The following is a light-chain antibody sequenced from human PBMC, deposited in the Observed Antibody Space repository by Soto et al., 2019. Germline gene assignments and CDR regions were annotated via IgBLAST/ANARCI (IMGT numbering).Light chain of an antibody. V-gene: IGKV3-20*01. Sequence: EIVLTQSPGTLSLSPGERATLSCRASQSVSSSYLAWYQQKPGQAPRHLIYGASSRATGIPDRFSGSGSGTDFTLTISRLEPEDFAVYYCQRYGSSPPYTFGQGTKLEIK. CDR2: GAS. CDR1: QSVSSSY. CDR3: QRYGSSPPYT. J-gene: IGKJ2*01.